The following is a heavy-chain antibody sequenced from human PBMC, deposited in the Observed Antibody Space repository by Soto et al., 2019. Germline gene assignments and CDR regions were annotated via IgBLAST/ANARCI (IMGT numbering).Heavy chain of an antibody. CDR3: AKYDTWYYFDY. Sequence: HPGGSLRLSCVASGFTFSRYVMSWVRQAPGKGLEWVSTINSNGDSTYYADTVKGRFTISRDNSRNTLYLQMNSLRAEDTAVYYCAKYDTWYYFDYWGQGTLVTVSS. CDR1: GFTFSRYV. J-gene: IGHJ4*02. CDR2: INSNGDST. V-gene: IGHV3-23*01. D-gene: IGHD3-9*01.